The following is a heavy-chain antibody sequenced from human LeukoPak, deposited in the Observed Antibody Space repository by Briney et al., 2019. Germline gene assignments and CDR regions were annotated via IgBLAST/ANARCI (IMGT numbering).Heavy chain of an antibody. CDR1: GGSFSGYY. J-gene: IGHJ4*02. Sequence: PSETLSLTCAVYGGSFSGYYWSWIRQPPGKGLEWIGEINHSGSTNYNPSPKSRVTISVDTSKNQFSLKLSSVTAADTAVYYCARHGYSYGYFDSWGQGTLVTVSS. CDR2: INHSGST. CDR3: ARHGYSYGYFDS. D-gene: IGHD5-18*01. V-gene: IGHV4-34*01.